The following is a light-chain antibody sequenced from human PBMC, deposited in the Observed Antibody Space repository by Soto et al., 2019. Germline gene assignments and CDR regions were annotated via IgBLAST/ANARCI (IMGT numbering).Light chain of an antibody. V-gene: IGLV1-40*01. CDR2: AND. CDR3: HSYDSSLRGV. Sequence: QSVLTQPPSVSGAPGQTVTISCTGNNSNIGAVPHVQWYQQILGTAPRLIIYANDIRPSGIPDRFSGSKSGTSASLAITGLQPEDEADYYCHSYDSSLRGVFGGGTKLTVL. J-gene: IGLJ3*02. CDR1: NSNIGAVPH.